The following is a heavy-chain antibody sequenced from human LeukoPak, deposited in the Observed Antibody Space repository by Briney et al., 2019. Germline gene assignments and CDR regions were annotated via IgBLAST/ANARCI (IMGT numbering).Heavy chain of an antibody. J-gene: IGHJ6*04. CDR2: INHSGST. CDR1: GGSFSGYC. Sequence: SETLSLTCAVYGGSFSGYCWSWIRQPPGKGLEWIGEINHSGSTNYNPSLKSRVTISVDTSKNQFSLKLSSVTAADTAVYYCAIPAAMTDYYYGMDVWGKGTTVTVSS. CDR3: AIPAAMTDYYYGMDV. D-gene: IGHD2-2*01. V-gene: IGHV4-34*01.